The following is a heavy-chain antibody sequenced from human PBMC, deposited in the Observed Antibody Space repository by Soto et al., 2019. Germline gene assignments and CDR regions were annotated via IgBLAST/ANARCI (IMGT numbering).Heavy chain of an antibody. J-gene: IGHJ4*02. CDR2: IWYDGSNK. V-gene: IGHV3-33*01. CDR1: GFTFISYG. CDR3: ARDCSSSSCSVWAY. D-gene: IGHD2-2*01. Sequence: PGGSLRLSCAASGFTFISYGMHWVRQAPCKGLEWVAVIWYDGSNKYYADSVKGRFTISRDNSKNTLYLQMNSLRADDTAVYYCARDCSSSSCSVWAYWGQGTLVTVSS.